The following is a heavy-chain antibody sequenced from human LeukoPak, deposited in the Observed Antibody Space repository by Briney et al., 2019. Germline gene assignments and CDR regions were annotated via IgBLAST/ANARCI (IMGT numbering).Heavy chain of an antibody. V-gene: IGHV3-30-3*01. CDR3: ARDRYYGSGRYNYFDY. CDR1: GFTFSSYT. CDR2: ISDDGSNK. J-gene: IGHJ4*02. D-gene: IGHD3-10*01. Sequence: PGGSLRLSCAASGFTFSSYTMHWVRQAPGKGLEWVAVISDDGSNKDYADSVKGRFTISRDNSENTLYLQVNSLRAEDTAVYYCARDRYYGSGRYNYFDYCGQGTLVTVSS.